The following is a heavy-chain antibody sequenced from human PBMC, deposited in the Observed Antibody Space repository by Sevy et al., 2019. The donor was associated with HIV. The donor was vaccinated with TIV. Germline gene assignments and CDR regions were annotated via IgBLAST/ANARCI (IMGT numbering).Heavy chain of an antibody. CDR1: GYTFTGYY. CDR3: TRGSSGFSGSDLAY. V-gene: IGHV1-2*02. J-gene: IGHJ4*02. CDR2: INPNSGGT. D-gene: IGHD3-22*01. Sequence: ASVKVSCKASGYTFTGYYMHWVRQAPGLGLEWMGWINPNSGGTKYAQKFQGRVTMTRDTSISTAYMELTRLKSDDTADYYCTRGSSGFSGSDLAYWGQGTLVTVSS.